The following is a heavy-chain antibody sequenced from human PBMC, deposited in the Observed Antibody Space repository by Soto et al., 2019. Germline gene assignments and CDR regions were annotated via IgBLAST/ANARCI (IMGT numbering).Heavy chain of an antibody. V-gene: IGHV1-3*01. D-gene: IGHD2-2*01. Sequence: ASVKVSCKASGYTFSNYGIHWVRQAPGQRLEWMGLIIAVNVNTKYSQIFQGRVTLTRDTSASTAFMELSSLSFEDTAVFFCASCPQNCITTSPCCLFFDYWGQGTLVTVSS. J-gene: IGHJ4*02. CDR1: GYTFSNYG. CDR2: IIAVNVNT. CDR3: ASCPQNCITTSPCCLFFDY.